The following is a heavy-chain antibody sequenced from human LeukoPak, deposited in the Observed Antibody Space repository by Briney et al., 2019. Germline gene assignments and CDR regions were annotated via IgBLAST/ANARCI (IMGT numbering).Heavy chain of an antibody. CDR3: ARGTTVTYYFDY. Sequence: PSETLSLTCTVSGGCLSSYYWSWIRQPPGKGLEWFGYIYYSGSTNYNPSLKSRVTISVDTSKNQFSLKLSSVTAADTAVYYCARGTTVTYYFDYWGQGTPVTVSS. CDR1: GGCLSSYY. V-gene: IGHV4-59*01. D-gene: IGHD4-11*01. CDR2: IYYSGST. J-gene: IGHJ4*02.